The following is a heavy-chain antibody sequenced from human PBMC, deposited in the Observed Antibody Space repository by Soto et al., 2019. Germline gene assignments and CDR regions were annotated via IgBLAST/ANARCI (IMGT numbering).Heavy chain of an antibody. CDR2: IGHYKSDT. V-gene: IGHV1-18*04. D-gene: IGHD5-12*01. Sequence: GASVKVSCKASGYTFSSFGISWVRQAPGQGLEWTGWIGHYKSDTHYAQKLQGRVTMTTDTSTNTAYLELRSLRSDDTAIYYCARAEFSAYDRGYCDSWGQGTPVTVSS. CDR3: ARAEFSAYDRGYCDS. CDR1: GYTFSSFG. J-gene: IGHJ4*02.